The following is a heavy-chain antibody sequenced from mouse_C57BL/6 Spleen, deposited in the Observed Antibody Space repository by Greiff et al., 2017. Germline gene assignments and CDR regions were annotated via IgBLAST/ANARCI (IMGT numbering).Heavy chain of an antibody. J-gene: IGHJ4*01. CDR1: GFTFSDYY. CDR2: INYDGSST. CDR3: ARDNYYAMDY. V-gene: IGHV5-16*01. Sequence: VQLKESEGGLVQPGSSMKLSCTASGFTFSDYYMAWVRQVPEKGLEWVANINYDGSSTYYLDSLKSRFIISRDNAKNILYLQMSSLKSEDTATYYCARDNYYAMDYWGQGTSVTVSS.